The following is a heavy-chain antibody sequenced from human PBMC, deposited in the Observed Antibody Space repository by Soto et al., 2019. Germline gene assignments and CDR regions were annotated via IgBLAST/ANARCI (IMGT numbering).Heavy chain of an antibody. D-gene: IGHD5-12*01. CDR2: ISDSGSNT. Sequence: GGSLRLSCAAFGFKISSSSMNWVRQAPGRGLEWVAYISDSGSNTLYADSVKGRFTVSRDTAKNSLYLQMSGLRDEDTAVYYCAKEKFRRGPSPMYAMDLWGQGTTVTVSS. J-gene: IGHJ6*02. CDR3: AKEKFRRGPSPMYAMDL. V-gene: IGHV3-48*02. CDR1: GFKISSSS.